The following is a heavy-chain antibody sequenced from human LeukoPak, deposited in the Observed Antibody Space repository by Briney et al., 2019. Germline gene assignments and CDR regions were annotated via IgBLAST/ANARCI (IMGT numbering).Heavy chain of an antibody. J-gene: IGHJ5*02. D-gene: IGHD3-10*01. CDR2: YYTSGST. CDR3: ARDVPRARPHLFGEPENGFDP. CDR1: GGSNRRQY. V-gene: IGHV4-4*07. Sequence: SDTLSLTCTVSGGSNRRQYWSWIRQPAGKGLECLRRYYTSGSTNHNPSLKSRVTMSVDTSKNQFSLKLSSVTAADTAVYYCARDVPRARPHLFGEPENGFDPWGQGTLVTGFS.